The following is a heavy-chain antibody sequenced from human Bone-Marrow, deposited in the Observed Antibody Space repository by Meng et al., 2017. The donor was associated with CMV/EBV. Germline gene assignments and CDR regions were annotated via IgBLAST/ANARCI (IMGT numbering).Heavy chain of an antibody. Sequence: GESLKISCAASGFTFSTYPMIWVRQAPGKGLEWVSSISSSSYYIFYGDSVKGRFTISRDNSKNTLYLQMNSLRAEDTAVYYCAKDPGRITIFGVVQGNYYYYYGMDVWGQGTTVTVSS. J-gene: IGHJ6*02. CDR2: ISSSSYYI. V-gene: IGHV3-21*01. CDR1: GFTFSTYP. CDR3: AKDPGRITIFGVVQGNYYYYYGMDV. D-gene: IGHD3-3*01.